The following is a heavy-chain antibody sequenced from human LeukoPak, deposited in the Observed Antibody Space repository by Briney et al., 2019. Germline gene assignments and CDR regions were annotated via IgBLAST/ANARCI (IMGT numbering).Heavy chain of an antibody. CDR1: GFTFSTAL. V-gene: IGHV3-74*01. CDR2: IYNDGSDT. J-gene: IGHJ3*01. CDR3: ATDAGHGFSF. D-gene: IGHD5-24*01. Sequence: GGSLRLSCAASGFTFSTALMHWVRQAPGKGLVWVSRIYNDGSDTTYADSVAGRFTISRDNAKNTLYLQMNSLRAEDTAVYYCATDAGHGFSFWGQGTMVTVSS.